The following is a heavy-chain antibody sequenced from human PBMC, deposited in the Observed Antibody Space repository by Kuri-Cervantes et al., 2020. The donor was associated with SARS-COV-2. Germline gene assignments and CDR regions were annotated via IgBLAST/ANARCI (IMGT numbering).Heavy chain of an antibody. V-gene: IGHV3-30*18. CDR1: GFTFSSYG. CDR2: ISYDGGNK. D-gene: IGHD4-23*01. Sequence: GGSLRLSCAASGFTFSSYGMHWVRQAPGKGLEWVAVISYDGGNKYYADSVKGRFTISRDNSKNTLYLQMNSLRAEDTAVYYCAKDGVYGGNWGLDYWGQGALVTVSS. J-gene: IGHJ4*02. CDR3: AKDGVYGGNWGLDY.